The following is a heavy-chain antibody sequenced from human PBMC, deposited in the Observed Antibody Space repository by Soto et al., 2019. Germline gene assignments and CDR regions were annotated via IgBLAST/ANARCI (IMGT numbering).Heavy chain of an antibody. CDR1: GFTVSSNY. V-gene: IGHV3-53*01. Sequence: GSLRLSCAASGFTVSSNYMSWVRQAPGKGLEWVSVIYSGGSTYYADSVKGRFTISRDNSKNTLYLQMNSLRAEDTAVYYCASPYGSGSHYYYYGMDVWGQGTTVTVSS. CDR2: IYSGGST. CDR3: ASPYGSGSHYYYYGMDV. J-gene: IGHJ6*02. D-gene: IGHD3-10*01.